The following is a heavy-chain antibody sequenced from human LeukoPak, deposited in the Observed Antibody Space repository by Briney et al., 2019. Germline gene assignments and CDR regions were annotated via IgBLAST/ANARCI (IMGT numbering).Heavy chain of an antibody. CDR2: IHFSGST. Sequence: PSETLSLTCSVSGGSFSSYYWSWIRQPPGKGLEWIGYIHFSGSTNYNPSLKSRVTISVDTSKNQFSLKLSSVTAADTAVYYCARDRLIVGGIFGYWGQGTLVTVSS. CDR1: GGSFSSYY. V-gene: IGHV4-59*01. CDR3: ARDRLIVGGIFGY. J-gene: IGHJ4*02. D-gene: IGHD1-26*01.